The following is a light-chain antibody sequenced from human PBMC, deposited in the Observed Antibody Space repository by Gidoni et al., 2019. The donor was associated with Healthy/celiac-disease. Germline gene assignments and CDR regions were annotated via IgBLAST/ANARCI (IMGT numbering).Light chain of an antibody. CDR2: GAS. J-gene: IGKJ4*01. CDR3: QQYGSPLT. V-gene: IGKV3-20*01. Sequence: DIVLTQSPGTLSLSPGERATLSCRARQSVSSSYLAWYQQKPGQAPRLLIYGASSRATGIPDRFSGSGSGTDFTLTISRLEPEDFAVYYCQQYGSPLTFGGGTKVEIK. CDR1: QSVSSSY.